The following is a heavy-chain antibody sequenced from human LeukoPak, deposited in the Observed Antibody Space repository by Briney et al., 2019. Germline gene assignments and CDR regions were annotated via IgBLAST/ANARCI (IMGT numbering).Heavy chain of an antibody. D-gene: IGHD2-2*01. V-gene: IGHV3-23*01. CDR3: AKTIRDQLLCSTDY. J-gene: IGHJ4*02. Sequence: GGSLRLSCAASGFTFSSYAMYWVRQAPGKGLEWGSAVSGSGGSTYYADSVKGRFTISRDNSKNTLYLQVNSLRAEDTAVYYCAKTIRDQLLCSTDYWGQGTLVTVSS. CDR1: GFTFSSYA. CDR2: VSGSGGST.